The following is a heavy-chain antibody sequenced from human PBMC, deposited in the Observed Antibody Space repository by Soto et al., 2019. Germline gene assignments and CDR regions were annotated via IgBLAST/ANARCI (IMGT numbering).Heavy chain of an antibody. CDR1: GYTFTGYY. CDR2: TNPNSGGT. Sequence: ASVKVSCKASGYTFTGYYMHWVRQAPGQGLEWMGWTNPNSGGTNYAQKFQGWVTMTRDTSISTAYMELRSLRSDDTAVYYCARDYYDFWSGSGDNWFDPWGQETLVTVSS. D-gene: IGHD3-3*01. J-gene: IGHJ5*02. V-gene: IGHV1-2*04. CDR3: ARDYYDFWSGSGDNWFDP.